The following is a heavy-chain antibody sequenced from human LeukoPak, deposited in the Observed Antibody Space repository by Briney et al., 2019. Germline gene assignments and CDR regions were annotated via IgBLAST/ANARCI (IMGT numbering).Heavy chain of an antibody. J-gene: IGHJ3*02. V-gene: IGHV3-30*04. D-gene: IGHD6-19*01. Sequence: GGSLRLSCAASGFTFRTFAIHWVRQVPGKGLEWVSVISYDGNNEYYADSVKGRFTISRDNSKNTLYLQMNSLRAEDTAVYYCARVRQWLVRVDAFDIWGQGTMVTVSS. CDR3: ARVRQWLVRVDAFDI. CDR1: GFTFRTFA. CDR2: ISYDGNNE.